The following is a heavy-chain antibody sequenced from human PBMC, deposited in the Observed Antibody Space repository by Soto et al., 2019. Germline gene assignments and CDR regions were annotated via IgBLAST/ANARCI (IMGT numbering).Heavy chain of an antibody. J-gene: IGHJ6*02. CDR1: GFSLSTIGVG. V-gene: IGHV2-5*01. CDR2: IYWNDDK. D-gene: IGHD1-26*01. CDR3: AHREEPHYYHGMDV. Sequence: QITLKESGPTLVKPTQTLTLTCSFSGFSLSTIGVGVGWIRQPPGKALEWLALIYWNDDKRYSPSLKSRLTITKDTSKDQVVLTMTNMDPVDTAPYYCAHREEPHYYHGMDVWGQGTTVTVSS.